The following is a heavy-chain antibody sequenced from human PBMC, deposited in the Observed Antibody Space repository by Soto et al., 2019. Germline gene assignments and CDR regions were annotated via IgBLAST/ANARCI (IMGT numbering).Heavy chain of an antibody. V-gene: IGHV4-39*07. CDR2: IYYSGST. D-gene: IGHD2-8*01. CDR3: ARDPTRMYYFDY. Sequence: LSLTCTVSGGSISSSSYYLGWIRQPPGKGLEWIGSIYYSGSTYYNPSLKSRVTISVDTSKNQFSLKLSSVTAADTAVYYCARDPTRMYYFDYWGQGTLVTVSS. J-gene: IGHJ4*02. CDR1: GGSISSSSYY.